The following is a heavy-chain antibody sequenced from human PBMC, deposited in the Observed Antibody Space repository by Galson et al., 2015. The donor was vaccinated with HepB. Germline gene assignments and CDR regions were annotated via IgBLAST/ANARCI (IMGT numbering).Heavy chain of an antibody. Sequence: VKVSCKVSEYTFSDYYMQWVQQAPGKGLEWMGLVDLEDGETIYAEKFQGRVTITADTSAETAYMELSSLRSEDTAVYYCATMGKTAYKDYYYYGMDVWGQGTTVTVSS. J-gene: IGHJ6*02. D-gene: IGHD7-27*01. CDR1: EYTFSDYY. V-gene: IGHV1-69-2*01. CDR2: VDLEDGET. CDR3: ATMGKTAYKDYYYYGMDV.